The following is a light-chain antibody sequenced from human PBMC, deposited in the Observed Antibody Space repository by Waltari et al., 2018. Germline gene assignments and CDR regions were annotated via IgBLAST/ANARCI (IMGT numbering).Light chain of an antibody. CDR1: SPDIGSYKL. CDR3: CSFSGRPWV. CDR2: EDT. J-gene: IGLJ3*02. V-gene: IGLV2-23*01. Sequence: QSALTQPASVSGSPGQSITIPSTGTSPDIGSYKLVSWYQHHPGEAPKLIIYEDTQRPSGVSNRFSGSKSGSTASLTISGLEAEDEADYYCCSFSGRPWVFGGGTRLTVL.